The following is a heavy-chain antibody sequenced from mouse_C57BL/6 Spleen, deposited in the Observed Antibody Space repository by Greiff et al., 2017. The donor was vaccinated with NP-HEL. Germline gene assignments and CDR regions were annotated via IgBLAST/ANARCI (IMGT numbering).Heavy chain of an antibody. D-gene: IGHD1-3*01. CDR3: ERGGKGNYFDY. Sequence: VQLQQPGAELVKPGASVKLSCKASGYTFTSYWMQWVKQRPGQGLEWIGEIDPSDSYTNYNQKFKGKATLTVDTASSTAYMQLSSLTSEDSAVYYCERGGKGNYFDYWGQGTTLTVSS. J-gene: IGHJ2*01. CDR1: GYTFTSYW. V-gene: IGHV1-50*01. CDR2: IDPSDSYT.